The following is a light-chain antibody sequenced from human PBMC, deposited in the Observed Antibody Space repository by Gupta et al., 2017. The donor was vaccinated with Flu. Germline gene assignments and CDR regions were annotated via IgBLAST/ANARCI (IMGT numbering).Light chain of an antibody. CDR2: DVT. V-gene: IGLV2-11*01. CDR3: CSFGAASV. J-gene: IGLJ2*01. CDR1: SSDVGAYNY. Sequence: SALTQPRSVSGSPGQSVAISCTGTSSDVGAYNYVSWYQQHPGKAPKLIIDDVTKRPSGVPDRFTGSKSGNTASLTISGRQPEDEADYHCCSFGAASVFGGGTKLTVL.